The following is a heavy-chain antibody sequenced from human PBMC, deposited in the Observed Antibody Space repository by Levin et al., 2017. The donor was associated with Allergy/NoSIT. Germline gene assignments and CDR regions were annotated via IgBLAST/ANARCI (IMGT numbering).Heavy chain of an antibody. V-gene: IGHV3-9*01. CDR1: GFTFDDYA. D-gene: IGHD6-19*01. CDR3: AKDINRIAVAGTADY. Sequence: GGSLRLSCAASGFTFDDYAMHWVRQAPGKGLEWVSGISWNSGSIGYADSVKGRFTISRDNAKNSLYLQMNSLRAEDTALYYCAKDINRIAVAGTADYWGQGTLVTVSS. J-gene: IGHJ4*02. CDR2: ISWNSGSI.